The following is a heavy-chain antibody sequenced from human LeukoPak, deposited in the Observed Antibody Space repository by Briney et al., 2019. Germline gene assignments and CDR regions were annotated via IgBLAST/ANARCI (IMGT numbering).Heavy chain of an antibody. Sequence: ASVKVSCKASGYTFTTYYMHWVRQAPGQGLEWMGIINPSGGGTRYAQKFQGRVTMTRDTSTSTVYVDLSSLRSEDTAVYYCARECGGDCYERYFDLWGRGTLVTVSS. CDR2: INPSGGGT. V-gene: IGHV1-46*01. D-gene: IGHD2-21*02. CDR3: ARECGGDCYERYFDL. J-gene: IGHJ2*01. CDR1: GYTFTTYY.